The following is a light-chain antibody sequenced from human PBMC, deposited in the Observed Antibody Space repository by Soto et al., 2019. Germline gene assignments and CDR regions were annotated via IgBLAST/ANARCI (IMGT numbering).Light chain of an antibody. CDR1: QNVNAN. J-gene: IGKJ1*01. Sequence: EVVMTQSPATLSVSPGESATLSCRASQNVNANLAWYQQKPGQAPRLLIHGASTRATGIPARFSGSGFATEFIPTISSLQSEDFAVYYCQQYNTWLWTFGQGTKVEGK. CDR2: GAS. CDR3: QQYNTWLWT. V-gene: IGKV3-15*01.